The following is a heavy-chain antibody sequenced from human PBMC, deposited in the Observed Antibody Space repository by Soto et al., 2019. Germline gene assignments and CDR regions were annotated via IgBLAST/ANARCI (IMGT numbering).Heavy chain of an antibody. CDR1: GYTFTSYY. D-gene: IGHD2-21*02. CDR2: INPSGGST. CDR3: ARDLPDCGGDCYHFQH. V-gene: IGHV1-46*01. Sequence: GASVKVSCKASGYTFTSYYMHWVRQAPGQGLEWMGIINPSGGSTSYAQKFQGRVTMTRDTSTSTVYMELSSLRSEDTAVYYCARDLPDCGGDCYHFQHWGQGTLVTVSS. J-gene: IGHJ1*01.